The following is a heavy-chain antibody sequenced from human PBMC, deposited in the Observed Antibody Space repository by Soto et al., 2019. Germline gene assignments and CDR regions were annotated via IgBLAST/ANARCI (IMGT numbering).Heavy chain of an antibody. D-gene: IGHD5-12*01. Sequence: PGGSLRLSCAASGFTFSSYWMSWVRQAPGKGLEWVANIKQDGSEKYYVDSVKGRFTISRDNAKNSLYLQMNSLRAEDTAVYYCARGDSGYDWGYYYYYMDVWGKGTTVTVSS. CDR3: ARGDSGYDWGYYYYYMDV. CDR2: IKQDGSEK. V-gene: IGHV3-7*04. CDR1: GFTFSSYW. J-gene: IGHJ6*03.